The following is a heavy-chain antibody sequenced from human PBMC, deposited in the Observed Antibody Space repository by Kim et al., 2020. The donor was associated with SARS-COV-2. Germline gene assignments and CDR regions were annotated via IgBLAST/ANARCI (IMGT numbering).Heavy chain of an antibody. D-gene: IGHD3-22*01. CDR3: ARGAYYYDRPPDWYGMDV. V-gene: IGHV3-13*01. CDR2: IGTAGDT. CDR1: GFTFSSYD. Sequence: GGSLRLSCAASGFTFSSYDMHWVRQATGKGLEWVSAIGTAGDTYYPGSVKGRFTISRENAKNSLYLQMNSLRAGDTAVYYCARGAYYYDRPPDWYGMDVWGQGTTVTVSS. J-gene: IGHJ6*02.